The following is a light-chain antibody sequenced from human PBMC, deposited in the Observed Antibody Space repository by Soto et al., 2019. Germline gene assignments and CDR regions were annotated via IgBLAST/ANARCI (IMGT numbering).Light chain of an antibody. CDR3: QSYDSRLSGYV. Sequence: QSVLTQPPSVSGAPGQRVTISCTGSSSNIGAGYDVHWYQQLPGTAPKLLIYGNSNRPSGVPYRFSGSKSGTSASLAIPGVQDEDESDYYCQSYDSRLSGYVFGTGTKLTVL. CDR2: GNS. V-gene: IGLV1-40*01. CDR1: SSNIGAGYD. J-gene: IGLJ1*01.